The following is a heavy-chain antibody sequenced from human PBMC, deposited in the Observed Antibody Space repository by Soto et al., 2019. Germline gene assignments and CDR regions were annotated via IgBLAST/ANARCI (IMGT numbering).Heavy chain of an antibody. V-gene: IGHV1-69*13. J-gene: IGHJ5*02. CDR3: ARGGNCGGDCSWFDP. CDR1: GGTFSSYA. D-gene: IGHD2-21*02. CDR2: IIPIFGTA. Sequence: SVKVSCKASGGTFSSYAISWVRQAPGQGLEWMGGIIPIFGTANYAQKFQGRVTITADESTSTAYMELSSLRSEDTAVYYCARGGNCGGDCSWFDPWGQGTLVPVSS.